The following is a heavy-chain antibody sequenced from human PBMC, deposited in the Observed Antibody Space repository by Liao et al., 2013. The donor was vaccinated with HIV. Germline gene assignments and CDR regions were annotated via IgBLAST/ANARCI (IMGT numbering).Heavy chain of an antibody. Sequence: QVQLQESGPGLVKPSETLSLTCTVSGGSISRYHWSWFRQPAGKRLEWIGRIYSSGSTFYNPSLEPRVSLSVDTSRNRFSLRLTSVTAADTAVYYCAREDIVEMGNYYYYYIDVWGKGTTVTVSS. CDR2: IYSSGST. V-gene: IGHV4-4*07. D-gene: IGHD2-15*01. J-gene: IGHJ6*03. CDR1: GGSISRYH. CDR3: AREDIVEMGNYYYYYIDV.